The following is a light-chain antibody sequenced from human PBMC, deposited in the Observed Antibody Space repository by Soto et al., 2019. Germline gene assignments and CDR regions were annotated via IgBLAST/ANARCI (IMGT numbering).Light chain of an antibody. CDR2: GAS. CDR3: QQYGSSPPYT. J-gene: IGKJ5*01. Sequence: EIVLTQSPFTLSLSXEERATLSXXXXQSVSRNYLAWYQQKHGQAPRLLTYGASTRATGIPDRFSGSGSGTDFTLTISRLEPEDFAVYYCQQYGSSPPYTFGQGTRLEIK. CDR1: QSVSRNY. V-gene: IGKV3-20*01.